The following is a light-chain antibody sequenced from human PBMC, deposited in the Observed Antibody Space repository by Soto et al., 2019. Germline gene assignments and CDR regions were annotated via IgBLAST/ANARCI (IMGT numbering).Light chain of an antibody. CDR3: QDRSSWPLGT. CDR1: RSVSTY. CDR2: DAS. Sequence: DIVLTQSRATLSLSPGERGTLACWASRSVSTYLAWYQQKPGQAPRLLIYDASTRDYDVPARFSGSGSGTDFTLTISGLEPEDSAIYYCQDRSSWPLGTFGQGTKVDIK. J-gene: IGKJ1*01. V-gene: IGKV3-11*01.